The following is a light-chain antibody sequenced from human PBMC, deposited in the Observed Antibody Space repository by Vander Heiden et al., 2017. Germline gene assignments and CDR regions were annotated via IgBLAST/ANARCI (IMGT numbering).Light chain of an antibody. Sequence: QSVLTQPPSMSGAPGQRVTISCTGSSSNIGAGYDVHWYQQLPGTAHKLLIYDNNNRPSGAPDGFSGSKSATSASLAITGLQAEDEADYYCQSYASSLSGSVFGGGTKLTVL. J-gene: IGLJ2*01. CDR1: SSNIGAGYD. CDR2: DNN. V-gene: IGLV1-40*01. CDR3: QSYASSLSGSV.